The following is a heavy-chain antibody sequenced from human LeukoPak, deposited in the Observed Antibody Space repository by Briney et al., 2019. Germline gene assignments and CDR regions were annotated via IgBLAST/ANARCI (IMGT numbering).Heavy chain of an antibody. J-gene: IGHJ4*02. D-gene: IGHD3-10*01. CDR2: IKQDGSEK. V-gene: IGHV3-7*03. CDR3: AKDGIGYFDY. Sequence: PGGSLRLSCVASGFTFSIYWMTWVRQAPGEGLEWVANIKQDGSEKYYVDSLKGRFTISRDNAKNSLFLQMNSLRAEDTAVYYGAKDGIGYFDYWGQGTLVTVSS. CDR1: GFTFSIYW.